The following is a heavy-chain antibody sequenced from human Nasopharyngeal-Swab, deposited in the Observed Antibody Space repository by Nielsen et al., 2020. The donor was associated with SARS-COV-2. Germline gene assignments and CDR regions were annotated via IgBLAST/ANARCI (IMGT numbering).Heavy chain of an antibody. CDR2: INAGNGNT. Sequence: WVRQAPGQRLEWMGWINAGNGNTKYSQKFQGRVTITRDTSASTAYMELSSLRSEDTAVYYCAGVWWELPAISPFDYWGQGTLVTVSS. D-gene: IGHD1-26*01. J-gene: IGHJ4*02. CDR3: AGVWWELPAISPFDY. V-gene: IGHV1-3*01.